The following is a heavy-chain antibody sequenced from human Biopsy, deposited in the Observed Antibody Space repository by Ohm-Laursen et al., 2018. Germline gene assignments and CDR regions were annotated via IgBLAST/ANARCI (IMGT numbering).Heavy chain of an antibody. CDR2: NIPILGTG. D-gene: IGHD3-9*01. CDR1: GGTFSNYG. CDR3: ATKLTGYFHH. V-gene: IGHV1-69*06. J-gene: IGHJ1*01. Sequence: SSVKVSCKTPGGTFSNYGVNWVRQAPGQGLEWLGGNIPILGTGNYAQKFQDKVTVAADTSTSTATMELRSLRSDDTAVYYCATKLTGYFHHWGQGTLVIVSS.